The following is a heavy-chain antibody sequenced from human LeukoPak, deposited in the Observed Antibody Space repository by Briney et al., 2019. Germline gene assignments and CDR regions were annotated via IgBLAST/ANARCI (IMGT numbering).Heavy chain of an antibody. V-gene: IGHV1-8*01. D-gene: IGHD3-10*01. Sequence: ASVKVSCKASGFTFTSYDINWVRQAGGQGLEWMGWMNPNNGNTGYAQKFQGRVTMTRDTSISTAYMELRGLRSGDTAVYYCVRDGEGVAISVNYWFDPWGQGTLVTVSS. CDR2: MNPNNGNT. CDR1: GFTFTSYD. J-gene: IGHJ5*02. CDR3: VRDGEGVAISVNYWFDP.